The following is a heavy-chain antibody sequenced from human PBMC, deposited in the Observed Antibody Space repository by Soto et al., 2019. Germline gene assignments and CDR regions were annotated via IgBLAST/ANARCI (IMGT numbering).Heavy chain of an antibody. CDR1: GVSFSGYY. Sequence: SETLSLTCAVYGVSFSGYYWTWIRQPPGTGLEWIGEINHSGSTNYNPSLKSRVTISVDTSKNQFSLKLTSVTAADTAVYYGARDKITGLFDYWGQGTLVTVSS. CDR3: ARDKITGLFDY. D-gene: IGHD2-8*02. V-gene: IGHV4-34*01. CDR2: INHSGST. J-gene: IGHJ4*02.